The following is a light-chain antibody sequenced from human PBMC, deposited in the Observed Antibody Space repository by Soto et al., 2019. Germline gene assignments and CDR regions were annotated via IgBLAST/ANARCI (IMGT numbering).Light chain of an antibody. CDR3: HQRINWPPIT. V-gene: IGKV3-11*01. Sequence: EIVLTQSPATLSLSPGERATLSCRASQSVRNYLAWYQQKPGQAPRLLIYDASNTPTGIPARFSGSGSGTDFTLTISSLEPEDFAVYYCHQRINWPPITFGQGTRLEIK. CDR1: QSVRNY. CDR2: DAS. J-gene: IGKJ5*01.